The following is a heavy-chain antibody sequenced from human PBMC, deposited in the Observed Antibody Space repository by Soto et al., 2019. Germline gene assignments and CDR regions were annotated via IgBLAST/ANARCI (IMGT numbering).Heavy chain of an antibody. CDR1: GFTFGDYA. Sequence: EVQLVESGGGLVKPGRSLRLSCIASGFTFGDYAMSWFRQAPGKGLEWVGFIRSKVYGGTTEYAASVKGRFTISRDDSISIAYLQMNSQKTEDTAVYYCTSTIFGVVIPGGYYYGMDVWGQGTTVTVSS. D-gene: IGHD3-3*01. CDR3: TSTIFGVVIPGGYYYGMDV. J-gene: IGHJ6*02. CDR2: IRSKVYGGTT. V-gene: IGHV3-49*05.